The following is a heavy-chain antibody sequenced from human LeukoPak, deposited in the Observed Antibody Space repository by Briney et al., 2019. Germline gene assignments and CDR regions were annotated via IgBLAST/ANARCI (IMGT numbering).Heavy chain of an antibody. CDR2: INHSGST. CDR3: ARDVVAAAGTWDY. J-gene: IGHJ4*02. V-gene: IGHV4-34*01. Sequence: SETLSLTCAVYGGSFSGYYWSWIRQPPGKGLEWIGEINHSGSTNYNPSLKSRVTISVDTSKNQFSLKVSSVTAADTAMYYCARDVVAAAGTWDYWGQGTLVTVSS. D-gene: IGHD6-13*01. CDR1: GGSFSGYY.